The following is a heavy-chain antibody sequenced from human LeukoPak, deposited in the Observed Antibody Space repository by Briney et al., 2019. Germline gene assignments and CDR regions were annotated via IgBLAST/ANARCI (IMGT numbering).Heavy chain of an antibody. CDR2: IKQDGSEK. D-gene: IGHD1-1*01. J-gene: IGHJ6*03. Sequence: PGGSLRLSCAASGFTFSSYWMTWVRQAPGKGLEWVANIKQDGSEKFYVDSVKGRFTISRDSAKNSLYLQMNSLRAEDTAVYYCARDRAGTTLIRLHNYYYMDVWGKGTTVTVSS. CDR1: GFTFSSYW. V-gene: IGHV3-7*01. CDR3: ARDRAGTTLIRLHNYYYMDV.